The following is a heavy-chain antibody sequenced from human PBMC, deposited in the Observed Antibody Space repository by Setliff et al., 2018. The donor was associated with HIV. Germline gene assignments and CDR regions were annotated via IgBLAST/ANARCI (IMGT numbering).Heavy chain of an antibody. V-gene: IGHV4-31*03. D-gene: IGHD6-13*01. CDR2: IFHSGDT. CDR1: GDSIGSGDYY. Sequence: SETLSLTCTVSGDSIGSGDYYWHWIRQHPEKALEWVGYIFHSGDTYYNPSLKSRVTMSVDKSKNQFSLRLSSVTAADTAVYYCARGRGSSSSWPIDYWGQGTLVTVSS. CDR3: ARGRGSSSSWPIDY. J-gene: IGHJ4*02.